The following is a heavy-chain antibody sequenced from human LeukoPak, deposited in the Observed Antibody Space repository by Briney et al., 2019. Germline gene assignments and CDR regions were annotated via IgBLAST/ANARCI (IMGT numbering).Heavy chain of an antibody. V-gene: IGHV3-30*04. CDR1: GFTFSSYA. CDR3: ARVQDYYDSNAKLYYYYGMDV. Sequence: PGRSLRLSCAASGFTFSSYAMHWVRQAPGKGLEWVAVVSFDGSNKYYADSVKGRFTISRDNSKNTLYLQMNSLRAEDTAVYYCARVQDYYDSNAKLYYYYGMDVWGQGTTVTVSS. D-gene: IGHD3-22*01. CDR2: VSFDGSNK. J-gene: IGHJ6*02.